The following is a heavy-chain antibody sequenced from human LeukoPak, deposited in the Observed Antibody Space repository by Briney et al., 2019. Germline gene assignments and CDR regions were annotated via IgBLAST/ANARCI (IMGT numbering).Heavy chain of an antibody. CDR3: ARDGHDYGDYGFDY. D-gene: IGHD4-17*01. V-gene: IGHV3-48*03. CDR1: GFTFSSYE. Sequence: GGSLRLSYAASGFTFSSYEMNWVRQAPGKGLEWVSYISSSGSTIYYADSVKGRFTISRDNAKNSLYLQMNSLRAEDTAVYYCARDGHDYGDYGFDYWGQGTLVTVSS. CDR2: ISSSGSTI. J-gene: IGHJ4*02.